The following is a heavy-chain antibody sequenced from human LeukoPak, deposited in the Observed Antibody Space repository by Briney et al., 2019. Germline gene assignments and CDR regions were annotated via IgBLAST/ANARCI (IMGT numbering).Heavy chain of an antibody. CDR3: ARDLYYYGSGSYSVRASNWFDP. D-gene: IGHD3-10*01. J-gene: IGHJ5*02. CDR2: INHSGST. Sequence: PSETLSLTCAVYGGSFSGYYWSWIRQPPGKGLEWIGEINHSGSTNYNPSLKSRVTISVDTSKNQFSLKLSSVTAADTAVYYCARDLYYYGSGSYSVRASNWFDPWGQGTLVTVSS. CDR1: GGSFSGYY. V-gene: IGHV4-34*01.